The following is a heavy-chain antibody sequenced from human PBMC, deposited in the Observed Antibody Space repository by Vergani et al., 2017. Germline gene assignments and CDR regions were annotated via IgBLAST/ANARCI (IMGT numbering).Heavy chain of an antibody. J-gene: IGHJ5*02. Sequence: QVQLQESGPGLVKPSETLSLTCAVSGYSISSGYYWGWIRQPPGKGLEWIGSIHHSGSTNYYPSLKSRVTISVDTSKNQFSLKLSSVTAADTAVYYCARHGYYCGSGSYRNWFDPWGQGTLVTVSS. CDR2: IHHSGST. CDR3: ARHGYYCGSGSYRNWFDP. V-gene: IGHV4-38-2*01. D-gene: IGHD3-10*01. CDR1: GYSISSGYY.